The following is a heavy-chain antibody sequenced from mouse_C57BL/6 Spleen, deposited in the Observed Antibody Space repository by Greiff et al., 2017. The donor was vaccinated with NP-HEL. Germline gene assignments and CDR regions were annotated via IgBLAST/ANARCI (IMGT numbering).Heavy chain of an antibody. J-gene: IGHJ1*03. CDR3: ARAGYYGSGAHWYFDV. CDR2: INPSTGGT. CDR1: GYSFTGYY. D-gene: IGHD1-1*01. Sequence: EVHLVESGPELVKPGASVKISCKASGYSFTGYYMNWVKQSPEKSLEWIGEINPSTGGTTYNQKFKAKATLTVDKSSSTAYMQLKSLTSEDSAVYYCARAGYYGSGAHWYFDVWGTGTTVTVSS. V-gene: IGHV1-42*01.